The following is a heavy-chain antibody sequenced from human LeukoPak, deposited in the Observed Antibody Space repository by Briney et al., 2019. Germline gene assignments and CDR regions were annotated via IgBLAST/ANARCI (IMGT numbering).Heavy chain of an antibody. Sequence: SVKVSCKASGGTFSSYAISWVRQAPGQGLEWMEGIIPIFGTANYAQKFQGRVTITADESTSTAYMELSSLRSEDTAVYYCARDLRSTSCLDVWGKGTTVTVS. CDR3: ARDLRSTSCLDV. D-gene: IGHD2-2*01. J-gene: IGHJ6*03. CDR1: GGTFSSYA. CDR2: IIPIFGTA. V-gene: IGHV1-69*13.